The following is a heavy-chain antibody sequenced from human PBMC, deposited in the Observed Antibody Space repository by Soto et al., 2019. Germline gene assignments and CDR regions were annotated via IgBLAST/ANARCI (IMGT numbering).Heavy chain of an antibody. J-gene: IGHJ4*02. CDR2: VNAYNGNT. CDR1: GYSFTSFG. V-gene: IGHV1-18*01. CDR3: ATGAAGVAAHVI. Sequence: SSVKVSCKASGYSFTSFGVNWVRQAPGQGLEWMGWVNAYNGNTNYAQKFQGRVTLTADTSTSTAYMEVGSLRSDDTAVYYCATGAAGVAAHVIWGKGNLVNVS. D-gene: IGHD6-6*01.